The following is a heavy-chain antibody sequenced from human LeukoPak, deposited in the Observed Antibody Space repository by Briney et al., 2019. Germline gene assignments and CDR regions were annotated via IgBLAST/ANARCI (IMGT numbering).Heavy chain of an antibody. D-gene: IGHD2-2*01. Sequence: ASVKVSCTASGGTFSSYAISWVRQAPGQGLEWMGGIIPIFGTANYAQKFQGRVTITADESTSTAYMELSSLRSEDTAVYYCARGSAVVVPAATSWFDPWGQGTLVTVSS. CDR3: ARGSAVVVPAATSWFDP. CDR1: GGTFSSYA. CDR2: IIPIFGTA. J-gene: IGHJ5*02. V-gene: IGHV1-69*01.